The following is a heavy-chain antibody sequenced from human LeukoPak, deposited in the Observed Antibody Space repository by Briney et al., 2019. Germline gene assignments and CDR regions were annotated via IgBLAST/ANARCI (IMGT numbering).Heavy chain of an antibody. V-gene: IGHV1-3*03. D-gene: IGHD4-23*01. CDR2: INAGNGNT. J-gene: IGHJ4*02. Sequence: ASVKVSCKASGYTFTSYAMHWVRQAPGQRLGWLGWINAGNGNTKYSQEFQGRVTITRDTSASTAYMELSSLRSEDMAVYYCARVQNGYGGNFYFDYWGQGTLVTVSS. CDR3: ARVQNGYGGNFYFDY. CDR1: GYTFTSYA.